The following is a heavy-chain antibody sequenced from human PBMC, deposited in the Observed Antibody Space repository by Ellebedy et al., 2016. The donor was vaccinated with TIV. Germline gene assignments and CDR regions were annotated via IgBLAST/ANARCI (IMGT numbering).Heavy chain of an antibody. CDR1: GYTFTSYD. Sequence: ASVKVSCXASGYTFTSYDINWVRQATGQGLEWMGWMNPNSANTGYAQEFQGRVTMTRNSSISTAYMELSSLRSEDTAVYYCARALPDYYGSGNYYYFDYWGQGTLVTVSS. CDR3: ARALPDYYGSGNYYYFDY. J-gene: IGHJ4*02. D-gene: IGHD3-10*01. V-gene: IGHV1-8*01. CDR2: MNPNSANT.